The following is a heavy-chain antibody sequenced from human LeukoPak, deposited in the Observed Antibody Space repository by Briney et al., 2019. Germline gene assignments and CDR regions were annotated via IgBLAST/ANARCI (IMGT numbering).Heavy chain of an antibody. D-gene: IGHD6-25*01. CDR2: IKGKTYGGTT. J-gene: IGHJ4*02. CDR1: GFTFSNAW. CDR3: TTPDSSGIDY. Sequence: RTGGSLRLSCAASGFTFSNAWMSWVRQAPGKGLEWVGRIKGKTYGGTTDSAAPVKGRFTISSDDSKNTLYLQMNSLKTEDTAVYYCTTPDSSGIDYWGQGTLVTVSS. V-gene: IGHV3-15*01.